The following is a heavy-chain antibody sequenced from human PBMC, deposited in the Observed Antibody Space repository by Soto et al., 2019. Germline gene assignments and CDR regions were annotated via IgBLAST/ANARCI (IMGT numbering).Heavy chain of an antibody. J-gene: IGHJ4*02. CDR2: IYYSGST. CDR3: ARRWGYSFDY. Sequence: SEALSVPCTVSGGSLSPCYWSWIRQPPGKGLEWIGYIYYSGSTNYNPSLKSRVTISVDTSKNQFSLKLSSVTAADTAVYYCARRWGYSFDYWGQGTLVTVS. CDR1: GGSLSPCY. D-gene: IGHD3-22*01. V-gene: IGHV4-59*01.